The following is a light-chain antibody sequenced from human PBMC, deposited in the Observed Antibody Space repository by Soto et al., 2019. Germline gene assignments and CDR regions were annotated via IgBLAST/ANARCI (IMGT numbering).Light chain of an antibody. Sequence: DIQMTQSPSSLSASVGDRVTITCRASQGIRNHLGRYQQKPGKAPKRLIYAASSLQSGVPSRFSGSGSGTEFTLTISSLQPEDFATYYCLQHNSYPLTFGGGTKVEIK. V-gene: IGKV1-17*01. CDR2: AAS. J-gene: IGKJ4*01. CDR1: QGIRNH. CDR3: LQHNSYPLT.